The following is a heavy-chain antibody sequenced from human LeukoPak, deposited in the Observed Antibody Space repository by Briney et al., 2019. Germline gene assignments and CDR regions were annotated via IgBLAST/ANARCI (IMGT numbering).Heavy chain of an antibody. Sequence: PSETLSLTCTVSGGSISSGSYYWSWIRQPAGKGLEWIGRIYTSGSTNYNPSLKSRVTISVDRSKNQLSLKLSSVTAADTAVYYCARRLPTAMVTVRGVNAFDIWGQGTMVTVSS. J-gene: IGHJ3*02. CDR1: GGSISSGSYY. CDR3: ARRLPTAMVTVRGVNAFDI. V-gene: IGHV4-61*02. D-gene: IGHD5-18*01. CDR2: IYTSGST.